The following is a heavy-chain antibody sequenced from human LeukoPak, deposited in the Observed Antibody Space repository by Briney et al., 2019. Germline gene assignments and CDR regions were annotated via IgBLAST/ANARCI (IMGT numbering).Heavy chain of an antibody. V-gene: IGHV1-69*06. CDR3: ARGRKGDYYDSSGALDY. Sequence: GASVKVSCKASGGTFSSYAISWVRQAPGQGLEWMGGIIPIFGTANYAQKFQGRVTITADKSTSTAYMELSSLRFEDTAVYYCARGRKGDYYDSSGALDYWGQGTLVTVSS. J-gene: IGHJ4*02. CDR1: GGTFSSYA. CDR2: IIPIFGTA. D-gene: IGHD3-22*01.